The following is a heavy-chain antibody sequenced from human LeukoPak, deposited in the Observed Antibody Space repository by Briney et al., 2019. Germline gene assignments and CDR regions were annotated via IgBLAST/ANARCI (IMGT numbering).Heavy chain of an antibody. CDR1: GGTFSRYA. D-gene: IGHD6-19*01. Sequence: SVKVSCKASGGTFSRYAISWVRQAPGQGLEWMGGIIPIFGTANYAQKFQGRVTITTDESTSTAYMELSSLRSEDTAVYYCARGRSSGWGYYYYMDVWGKGTTVTVSS. J-gene: IGHJ6*03. V-gene: IGHV1-69*05. CDR2: IIPIFGTA. CDR3: ARGRSSGWGYYYYMDV.